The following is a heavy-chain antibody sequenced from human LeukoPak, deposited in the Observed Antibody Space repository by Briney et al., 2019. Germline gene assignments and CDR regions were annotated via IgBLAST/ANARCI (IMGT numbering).Heavy chain of an antibody. Sequence: PGGSLRLSCAASGFTFSNYWMNWVRQAPGKGLECVANKKQDGSEKYYVDSVKGRFTISRDNAKNSLYLQMNSLRAEDTAVYYCARDYSTVTTFFDYWGQGTLVTVSS. CDR1: GFTFSNYW. CDR2: KKQDGSEK. V-gene: IGHV3-7*01. D-gene: IGHD4-17*01. J-gene: IGHJ4*02. CDR3: ARDYSTVTTFFDY.